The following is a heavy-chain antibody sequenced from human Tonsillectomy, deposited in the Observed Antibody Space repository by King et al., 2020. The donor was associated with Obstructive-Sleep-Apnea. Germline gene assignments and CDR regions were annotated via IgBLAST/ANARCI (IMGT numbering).Heavy chain of an antibody. D-gene: IGHD3-10*01. V-gene: IGHV3-30*04. Sequence: VQLVESGGGVVQPGRSLRLSCAASGFSFSTYGLHWVRQPPGKGLEWVSGISYDGSNKYFADSVKGRFTISRDNSKNTLVLQMTRLRVEDTAVYYCASEKGYSYGSGGYCYDGMDVWGQGTTVTVSS. CDR2: ISYDGSNK. J-gene: IGHJ6*02. CDR1: GFSFSTYG. CDR3: ASEKGYSYGSGGYCYDGMDV.